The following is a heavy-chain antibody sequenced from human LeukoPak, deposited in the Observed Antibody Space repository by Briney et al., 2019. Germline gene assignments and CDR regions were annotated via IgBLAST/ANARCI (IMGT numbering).Heavy chain of an antibody. J-gene: IGHJ5*02. D-gene: IGHD6-19*01. Sequence: ASVKVSCKASGYTFTSYDINWVRQATGQGLEWMGWMNPNSGNTGYAQKFQGRVTMTRNTSISTAYMELSSLRSEDTAVYYCARVRIAVGHNWFDPWGQGTPVTVSS. CDR1: GYTFTSYD. V-gene: IGHV1-8*01. CDR2: MNPNSGNT. CDR3: ARVRIAVGHNWFDP.